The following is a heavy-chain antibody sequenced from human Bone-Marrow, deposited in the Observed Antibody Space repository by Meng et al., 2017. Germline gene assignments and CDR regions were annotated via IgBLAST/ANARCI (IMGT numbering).Heavy chain of an antibody. Sequence: SETLSLTCAVYGGSFSGYYWSWIRQPPGKGLVWIGEINHSGSTNYNPSLESRVTISVDTSKNQLSLKLSSVTAADTAVYYCARGLRHSVDYGRGVQYYFDYWGQGTLVTVSS. V-gene: IGHV4-34*01. CDR2: INHSGST. D-gene: IGHD4-17*01. CDR1: GGSFSGYY. CDR3: ARGLRHSVDYGRGVQYYFDY. J-gene: IGHJ4*02.